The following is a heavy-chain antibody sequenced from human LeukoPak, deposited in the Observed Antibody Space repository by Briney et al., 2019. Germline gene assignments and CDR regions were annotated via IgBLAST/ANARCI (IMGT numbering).Heavy chain of an antibody. Sequence: GGSLRLSCAASHFTFDDYAMHWVRHAPGKGLEWVSGISWNGGNIDYADSVKGRFTISRDNAKNSLYLQMNSLRAEDTALYSCAKESNGGNSGAFDIWGQGTMVTVSS. CDR3: AKESNGGNSGAFDI. D-gene: IGHD4-23*01. V-gene: IGHV3-9*01. CDR1: HFTFDDYA. CDR2: ISWNGGNI. J-gene: IGHJ3*02.